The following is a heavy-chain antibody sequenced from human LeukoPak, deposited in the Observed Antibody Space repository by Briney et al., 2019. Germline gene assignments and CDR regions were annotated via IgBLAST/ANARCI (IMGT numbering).Heavy chain of an antibody. Sequence: GGSLRLSCVASGFTFSNYWMSWVRQAPGKGLEWVANIKQEGSEKYYVDSVKGRFTISSDNAKNSLFLQMNSLRAEDTAVYYCAKTSSGSGSNYYYYYYMDVWGKGTTVTISS. CDR2: IKQEGSEK. V-gene: IGHV3-7*01. CDR1: GFTFSNYW. CDR3: AKTSSGSGSNYYYYYYMDV. J-gene: IGHJ6*03. D-gene: IGHD3-10*01.